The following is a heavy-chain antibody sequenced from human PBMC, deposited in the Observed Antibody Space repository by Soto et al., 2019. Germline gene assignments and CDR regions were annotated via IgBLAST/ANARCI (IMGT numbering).Heavy chain of an antibody. D-gene: IGHD2-21*02. Sequence: ASVKVSCKISGYTFNTYGINWVRQAPGQGLEWMGWINTDSGNPNYAQKFQGRATLTRDTSTGTVYMEMRSLTSDDTAVYFCARKKCIGDCYYFDYWGQGTPVTVSS. V-gene: IGHV1-18*01. CDR3: ARKKCIGDCYYFDY. CDR1: GYTFNTYG. CDR2: INTDSGNP. J-gene: IGHJ4*02.